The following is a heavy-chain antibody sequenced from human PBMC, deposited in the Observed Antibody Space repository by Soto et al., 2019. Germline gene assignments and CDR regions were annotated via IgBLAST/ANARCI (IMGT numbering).Heavy chain of an antibody. V-gene: IGHV4-39*01. CDR2: LSSTVIT. D-gene: IGHD6-19*01. Sequence: PSETPSLTRNVSGDSISRRRPHWSARLRQPPGRGLEWIGSLSSTVITTHNPSLGSRFTISVDAPNNKFSLEVTSVTAADTGFYYCARQMSSGLWAFDSWGQGTPVTVSS. J-gene: IGHJ4*02. CDR3: ARQMSSGLWAFDS. CDR1: GDSISRRRPH.